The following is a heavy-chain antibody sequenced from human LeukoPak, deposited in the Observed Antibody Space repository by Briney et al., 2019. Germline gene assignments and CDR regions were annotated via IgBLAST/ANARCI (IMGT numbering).Heavy chain of an antibody. Sequence: PSETLSLTCAVYGGSFSGYYWSWIRQPPGKGLEWIGYIHYSGSTNYNPSLKSRVTISVDTSKNQFSLKLSSVTAADTAVYYCARRTGREGDYYFDYWGQGTLVTVSS. CDR2: IHYSGST. V-gene: IGHV4-59*08. CDR3: ARRTGREGDYYFDY. J-gene: IGHJ4*02. D-gene: IGHD2-21*02. CDR1: GGSFSGYY.